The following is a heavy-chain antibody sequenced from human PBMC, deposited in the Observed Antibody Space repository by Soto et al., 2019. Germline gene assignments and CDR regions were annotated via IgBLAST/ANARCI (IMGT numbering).Heavy chain of an antibody. CDR2: ISGSGGST. V-gene: IGHV3-23*01. CDR1: GFTFSSYA. J-gene: IGHJ4*02. D-gene: IGHD3-3*01. CDR3: ATHYDFWSGYPRDFDY. Sequence: GGSLRLSCAASGFTFSSYAMNWVRQAPGKGLEWVSAISGSGGSTYYADSVKGRFTIPRDNSKNTLYLQMNSLRAEDTAVYYCATHYDFWSGYPRDFDYWGQGTLVTVSS.